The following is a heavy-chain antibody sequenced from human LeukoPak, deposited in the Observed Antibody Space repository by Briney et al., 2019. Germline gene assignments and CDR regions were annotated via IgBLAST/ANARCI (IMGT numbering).Heavy chain of an antibody. CDR1: GFTFSDYV. CDR2: ISYDGSNK. Sequence: GGSLRLSCAASGFTFSDYVMNWVRQAPGKGLEWVAVISYDGSNKYYADSVKGRFTIPRDNSKNTLYLQMNSLRAEDTAVYYCARDRESRNYFDYWGQGTLVTVSS. CDR3: ARDRESRNYFDY. V-gene: IGHV3-30-3*01. J-gene: IGHJ4*02. D-gene: IGHD3-10*01.